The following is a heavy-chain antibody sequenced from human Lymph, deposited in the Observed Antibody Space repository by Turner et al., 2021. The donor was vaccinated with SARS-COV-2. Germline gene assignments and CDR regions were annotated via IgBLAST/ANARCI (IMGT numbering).Heavy chain of an antibody. CDR1: GFTFSSYA. V-gene: IGHV3-30*04. J-gene: IGHJ4*02. CDR3: ARYRDSSGWVDY. CDR2: ISYDGSDK. Sequence: QVQLVESGGGVVQPGRSLRLSCAASGFTFSSYAMHWGRQAPGKGLGWVACISYDGSDKYYADSVKGRCTFSRDNSKNTLYLQMNSLRAEDTAVYYCARYRDSSGWVDYWGQGTLVTVSS. D-gene: IGHD3-22*01.